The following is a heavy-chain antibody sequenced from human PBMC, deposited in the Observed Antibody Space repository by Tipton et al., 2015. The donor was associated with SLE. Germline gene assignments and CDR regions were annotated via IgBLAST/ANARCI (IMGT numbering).Heavy chain of an antibody. V-gene: IGHV4-59*02. CDR2: IYYSGST. CDR3: ARSKGWFDP. Sequence: TLSLTCTVSGGSVGTYYWSWIRQPPGKGLEWIGYIYYSGSTNYNPSLKSRVTISVDTSKNQFSLKLSSVTAADTAVYYCARSKGWFDPWGQGTLVTVSS. CDR1: GGSVGTYY. J-gene: IGHJ5*02.